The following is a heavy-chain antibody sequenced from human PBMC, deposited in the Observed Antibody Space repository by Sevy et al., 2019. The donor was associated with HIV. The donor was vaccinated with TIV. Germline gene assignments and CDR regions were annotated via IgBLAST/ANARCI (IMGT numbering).Heavy chain of an antibody. Sequence: GGSLRLSCAASGFTIRTYNMNWVRQAPGKGLEWVSSISSSSTYIYYADSVKGRFTISRDKAKNSLYLQMSSLRAEDTAMYYCARDLVIPATTDYFYYGMDVWGQGTTVTVSS. CDR3: ARDLVIPATTDYFYYGMDV. CDR2: ISSSSTYI. CDR1: GFTIRTYN. D-gene: IGHD2-15*01. V-gene: IGHV3-21*01. J-gene: IGHJ6*02.